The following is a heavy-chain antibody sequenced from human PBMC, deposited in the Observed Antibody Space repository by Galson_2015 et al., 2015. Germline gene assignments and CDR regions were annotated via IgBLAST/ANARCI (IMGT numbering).Heavy chain of an antibody. Sequence: SLRLSCAVSGFTLSRHDMHWVRHRAGEGLEWVAALAIAGDTFFSGSVKGRFTISREDATTSLYLQMNSLRAGDAAVYFCARAGFGWGWPHWDYWGHGTLVTVSS. V-gene: IGHV3-13*01. CDR1: GFTLSRHD. J-gene: IGHJ4*01. D-gene: IGHD3-10*01. CDR3: ARAGFGWGWPHWDY. CDR2: LAIAGDT.